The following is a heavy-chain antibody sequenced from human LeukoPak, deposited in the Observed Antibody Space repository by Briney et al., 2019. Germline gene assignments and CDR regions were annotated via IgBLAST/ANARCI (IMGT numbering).Heavy chain of an antibody. D-gene: IGHD3-22*01. CDR2: LSGSGGDT. CDR1: GFSFSEYA. CDR3: AKSYYYDSSGPSNY. J-gene: IGHJ4*02. Sequence: PGGSLRLSCEASGFSFSEYAMSWVRQAPGKGLEWVSSLSGSGGDTFYADSVKGRFTISRDNSKNTLYPQMNSLRAEDTAVYYCAKSYYYDSSGPSNYWGQGTLVTVSS. V-gene: IGHV3-23*01.